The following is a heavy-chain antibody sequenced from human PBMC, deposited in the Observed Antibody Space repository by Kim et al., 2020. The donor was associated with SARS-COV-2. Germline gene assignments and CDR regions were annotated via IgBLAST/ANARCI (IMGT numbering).Heavy chain of an antibody. Sequence: SQTLSLTCAVYGGSFSGYYWSWIRQPPGKGLEWIGEINHSGSTNYNPSLKSRVTISVDTSKNQFSLKLSSVTAADTAVYYCASSPGCGGDCYLRFFDLWGRGTLVTVSS. V-gene: IGHV4-34*01. J-gene: IGHJ2*01. CDR2: INHSGST. D-gene: IGHD2-21*02. CDR1: GGSFSGYY. CDR3: ASSPGCGGDCYLRFFDL.